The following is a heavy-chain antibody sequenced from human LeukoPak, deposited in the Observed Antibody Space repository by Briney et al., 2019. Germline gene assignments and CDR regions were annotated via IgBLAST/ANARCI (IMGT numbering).Heavy chain of an antibody. Sequence: ASVKVSCKASGYGFSDYYMHWVRQAPGQGLEYMGWINPNSGDNSCAQKFQGRVSMTRDTSITTLYMELTSLRSDDTAVYFCARGGGIQSCGGRTCFRGFVYWGQGTLVTVSS. J-gene: IGHJ4*02. CDR2: INPNSGDN. D-gene: IGHD2-21*01. CDR1: GYGFSDYY. V-gene: IGHV1-2*02. CDR3: ARGGGIQSCGGRTCFRGFVY.